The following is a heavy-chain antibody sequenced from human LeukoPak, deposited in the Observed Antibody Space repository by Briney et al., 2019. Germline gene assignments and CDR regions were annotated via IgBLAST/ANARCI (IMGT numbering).Heavy chain of an antibody. J-gene: IGHJ4*02. CDR3: ARVRCTNGVCYIDY. CDR1: GFTFSSYA. D-gene: IGHD2-8*01. Sequence: GGSLRLSCAASGFTFSSYAMHWVRQAPGKGLEYVSAISSNGGSTYYANSVKGRFTISRDNSKNTLYPQMGSLRAEDMAVYYCARVRCTNGVCYIDYWGQGTLVTVSS. CDR2: ISSNGGST. V-gene: IGHV3-64*01.